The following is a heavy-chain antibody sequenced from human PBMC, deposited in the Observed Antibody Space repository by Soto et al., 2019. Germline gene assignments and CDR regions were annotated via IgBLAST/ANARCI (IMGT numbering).Heavy chain of an antibody. CDR3: ACEPVVTATLARTNWFDP. CDR1: GYTFTGYY. V-gene: IGHV1-2*02. CDR2: INPNSGGT. D-gene: IGHD2-21*02. Sequence: ASVKVSCKASGYTFTGYYMHWVRQAPGQGLEWMGWINPNSGGTNYAQKFQGRVTMTRDTSISTAYVELSRLRSDDTAVYYCACEPVVTATLARTNWFDPWGQGTLVTVSS. J-gene: IGHJ5*02.